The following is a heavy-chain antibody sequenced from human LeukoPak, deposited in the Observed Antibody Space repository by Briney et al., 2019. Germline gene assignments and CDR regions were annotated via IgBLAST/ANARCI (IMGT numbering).Heavy chain of an antibody. J-gene: IGHJ4*02. CDR2: INHSGST. Sequence: SETLSLTCAVYGGSFSGYYWSWIRQPLGKGLEWIGEINHSGSTNYNPSLKSRVTISVDTSKNQFSLKLSSVTAADTAVYYCANYDFWSGYQFDYWGQGTLVTVSS. V-gene: IGHV4-34*01. CDR1: GGSFSGYY. D-gene: IGHD3-3*01. CDR3: ANYDFWSGYQFDY.